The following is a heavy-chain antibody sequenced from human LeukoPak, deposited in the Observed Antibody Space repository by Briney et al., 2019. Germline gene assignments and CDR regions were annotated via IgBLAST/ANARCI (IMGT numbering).Heavy chain of an antibody. D-gene: IGHD5-18*01. CDR3: VTYRQVMLPFES. J-gene: IGHJ4*02. V-gene: IGHV3-21*04. CDR2: IFPTSREI. CDR1: GYTFINAW. Sequence: PGGSLRLSCAASGYTFINAWMAWVRQAPGKGLEWVSSIFPTSREIHYADSVRGRFTISRDNSKSTLSLQMNSLRAEDTAIYYCVTYRQVMLPFESWGQGTLVTVSS.